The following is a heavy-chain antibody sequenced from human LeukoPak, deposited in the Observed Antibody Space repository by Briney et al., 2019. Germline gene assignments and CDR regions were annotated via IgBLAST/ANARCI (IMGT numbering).Heavy chain of an antibody. D-gene: IGHD6-19*01. CDR3: ARWSLHSSGWYFDY. CDR1: GGSISSYY. J-gene: IGHJ4*02. CDR2: ISYSGST. Sequence: NPSETLSLTCIVSGGSISSYYWSWIRQPPGKRLEWIGYISYSGSTNYNPSLKSRVTISVDTSKNQFSLNLTSVTAADTAMYYCARWSLHSSGWYFDYWGQGTLVTVSS. V-gene: IGHV4-59*01.